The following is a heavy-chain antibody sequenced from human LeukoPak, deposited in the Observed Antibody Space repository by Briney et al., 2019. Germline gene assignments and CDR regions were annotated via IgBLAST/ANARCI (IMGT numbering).Heavy chain of an antibody. Sequence: GGSLRLSCAASGFTFDDYAMHWVRQAPGKGLEWVSGISWNSGSIGYADSVKGRFTISRDNAKSSLYLQLNSLRVEDTAVYYCATEWELLNNWGQGTLVTVSS. D-gene: IGHD1-26*01. J-gene: IGHJ4*02. CDR2: ISWNSGSI. V-gene: IGHV3-9*01. CDR1: GFTFDDYA. CDR3: ATEWELLNN.